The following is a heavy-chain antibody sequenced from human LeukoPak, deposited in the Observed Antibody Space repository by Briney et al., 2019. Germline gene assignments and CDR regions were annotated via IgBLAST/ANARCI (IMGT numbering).Heavy chain of an antibody. D-gene: IGHD6-6*01. CDR2: IYSGGST. Sequence: GGSLRLSCAASGFTVSSNYMSWVRQAPGKGLEWVSVIYSGGSTYYADSVKGRFTISRDNSKNTLYLQMNSLRAEDTAVYYCAKGGIVAARLFDYWGQGTLVTVSS. J-gene: IGHJ4*02. V-gene: IGHV3-53*01. CDR1: GFTVSSNY. CDR3: AKGGIVAARLFDY.